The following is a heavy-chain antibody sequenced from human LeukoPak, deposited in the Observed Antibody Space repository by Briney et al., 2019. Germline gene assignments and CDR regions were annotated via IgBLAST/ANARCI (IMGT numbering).Heavy chain of an antibody. CDR3: ARDLSLYY. CDR2: ISYDGSNK. V-gene: IGHV3-30*04. Sequence: GRSLRLSCAASGFTFSSYAMHWVRQAPGKGLEWVAVISYDGSNKYYADSVKGRFTISRDSSKNTLYLQMNSLRAEDTAVYYCARDLSLYYWGQGTLVTVSS. CDR1: GFTFSSYA. D-gene: IGHD3-16*02. J-gene: IGHJ4*02.